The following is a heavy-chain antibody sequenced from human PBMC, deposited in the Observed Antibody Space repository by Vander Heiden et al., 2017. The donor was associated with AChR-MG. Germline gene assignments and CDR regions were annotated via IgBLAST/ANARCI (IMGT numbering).Heavy chain of an antibody. CDR2: INSDGSST. J-gene: IGHJ6*02. CDR1: GFTSSSYW. CDR3: ARDSELEWDYYYYGMDV. V-gene: IGHV3-74*01. D-gene: IGHD3-3*01. Sequence: EVQLVESGGGVVQPGGSLRLPCAASGFTSSSYWMHWVRQAPGKVLVWVSRINSDGSSTSYADSVKGRFTISRDNAKNTLYLQMNSLRAEDTAVYYCARDSELEWDYYYYGMDVWVQGTTVTVSS.